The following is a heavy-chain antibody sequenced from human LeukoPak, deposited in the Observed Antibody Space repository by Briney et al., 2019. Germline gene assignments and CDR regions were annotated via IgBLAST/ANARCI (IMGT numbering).Heavy chain of an antibody. CDR3: ARLTTVPSFYFDY. Sequence: SETLSLTCTVSGGSISSGSYYWSWIRQPAGKGLEWIGRIYTSGSTNYNPSLKSRVTISVDTSKNQFSLKLSSVTAADTAVYYCARLTTVPSFYFDYWGQGTLVTVSS. CDR2: IYTSGST. V-gene: IGHV4-61*02. J-gene: IGHJ4*02. D-gene: IGHD4-17*01. CDR1: GGSISSGSYY.